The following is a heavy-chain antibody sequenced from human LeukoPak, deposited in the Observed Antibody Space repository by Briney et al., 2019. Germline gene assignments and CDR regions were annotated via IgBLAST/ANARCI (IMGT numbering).Heavy chain of an antibody. Sequence: GGSLRLSCGASGFTFNSEWMSWVRQAPGEGLEWVAIIKPDGSATSYVDSVKGRFTMSRDNSKNTVYLQMNSLRAEDTAVYYCAREAQRGEDPSAWGQGTLVTVSS. D-gene: IGHD2-2*01. V-gene: IGHV3-7*05. CDR1: GFTFNSEW. CDR3: AREAQRGEDPSA. CDR2: IKPDGSAT. J-gene: IGHJ4*02.